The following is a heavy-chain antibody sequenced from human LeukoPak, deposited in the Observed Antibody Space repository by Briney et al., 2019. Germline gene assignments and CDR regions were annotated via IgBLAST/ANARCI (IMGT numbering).Heavy chain of an antibody. CDR3: ARAGLNDYGASYYFDY. CDR1: GGSISSYY. D-gene: IGHD4-17*01. Sequence: AETLSLTCAVSGGSISSYYWSWIRQPPGQGLEWIGSVYYSGSTNYNPSLKSRVTMSVDTSKNQFSLKLTSVTAADTAVYYCARAGLNDYGASYYFDYWGQGTLVTVSS. CDR2: VYYSGST. J-gene: IGHJ4*02. V-gene: IGHV4-59*08.